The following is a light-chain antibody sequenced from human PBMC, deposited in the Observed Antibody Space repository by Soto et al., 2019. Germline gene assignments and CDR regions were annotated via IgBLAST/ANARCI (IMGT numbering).Light chain of an antibody. CDR2: AAS. V-gene: IGKV1-6*01. CDR3: LQDYDFPYT. CDR1: QDISVA. Sequence: GDRVLITCRASQDISVAVGWLQQRPGHAPNLLIYAASTLHTGVPSTFTGSGSGTDFTLTINDLQPEDVATYFCLQDYDFPYTFGQGAKLEI. J-gene: IGKJ2*01.